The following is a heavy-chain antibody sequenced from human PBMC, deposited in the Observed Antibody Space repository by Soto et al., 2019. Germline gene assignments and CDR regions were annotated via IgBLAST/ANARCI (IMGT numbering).Heavy chain of an antibody. V-gene: IGHV2-5*02. Sequence: QITLNESGPTLVKPTQTLTLTCTFSGFSLSTRDVGVGWIRQPPGEALEWLGVVYWDDSKTYSPSLESRLTITKDPSKTPVVLRMTKMDPVDTATYYCAHCRGGVASFWGQGTLVTVSS. CDR1: GFSLSTRDVG. J-gene: IGHJ4*02. CDR3: AHCRGGVASF. CDR2: VYWDDSK. D-gene: IGHD2-2*01.